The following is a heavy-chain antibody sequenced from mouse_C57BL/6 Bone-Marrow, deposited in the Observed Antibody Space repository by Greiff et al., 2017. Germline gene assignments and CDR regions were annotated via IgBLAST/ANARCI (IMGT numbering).Heavy chain of an antibody. J-gene: IGHJ2*01. V-gene: IGHV1-61*01. Sequence: QVQLQQPGAELVRPGSSVKLSCKASGYTFTSYWMDWVKQRPGQGLEWIGNIYPSDSETHYNQKFKDKATLTVDKSSSTAYMQLSSLTSEDSAVYYCAANLYFDYWGQGTTLTVSS. CDR3: AANLYFDY. CDR2: IYPSDSET. D-gene: IGHD4-1*01. CDR1: GYTFTSYW.